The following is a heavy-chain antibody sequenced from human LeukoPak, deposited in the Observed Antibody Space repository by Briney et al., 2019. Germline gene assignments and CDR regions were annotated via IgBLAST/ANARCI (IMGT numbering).Heavy chain of an antibody. CDR1: GGSISSASYY. V-gene: IGHV4-61*02. CDR2: IYISGST. Sequence: SETLSLTCTVSGGSISSASYYWSWIRQPAGKGLEWIGRIYISGSTNYKSSLKSRVTISVDTPKNQFSLKLSSVTAADTAVYYCAREREGPYGYLDYWGQGTLVTVSS. CDR3: AREREGPYGYLDY. D-gene: IGHD4-17*01. J-gene: IGHJ4*02.